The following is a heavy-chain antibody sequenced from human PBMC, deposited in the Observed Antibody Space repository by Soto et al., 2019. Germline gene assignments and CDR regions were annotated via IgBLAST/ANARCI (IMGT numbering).Heavy chain of an antibody. D-gene: IGHD6-6*01. CDR3: ARARVIAAPQGLFDY. J-gene: IGHJ4*02. CDR2: INHSGST. Sequence: SETLSLTCAVYGGSFSGYYWSWIRQPPGKGLEWIGEINHSGSTNYNPSLKSRVTISVDTSKNQFSLKLSSVTAADTAVYYCARARVIAAPQGLFDYWGQGTLVTVSS. V-gene: IGHV4-34*01. CDR1: GGSFSGYY.